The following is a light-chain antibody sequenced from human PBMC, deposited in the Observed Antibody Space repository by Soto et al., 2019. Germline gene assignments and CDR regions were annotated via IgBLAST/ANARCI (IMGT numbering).Light chain of an antibody. J-gene: IGKJ2*01. Sequence: EIVMTQSPATLSVSPGERATLSCRASQSVSSNLAWYQQKPGQAPRLLIYGASTRATGIPARFSGSGSGTECTLTISGLQSADFAVYYCQQSNNWPYTFGQGTKLEIK. CDR3: QQSNNWPYT. CDR1: QSVSSN. CDR2: GAS. V-gene: IGKV3-15*01.